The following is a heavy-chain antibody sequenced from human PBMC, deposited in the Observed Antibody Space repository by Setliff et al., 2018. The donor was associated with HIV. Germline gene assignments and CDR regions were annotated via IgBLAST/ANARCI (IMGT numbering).Heavy chain of an antibody. CDR1: AFIFSSYG. J-gene: IGHJ5*02. CDR3: TTEDPWLRFGH. CDR2: IKSKTDGGTT. D-gene: IGHD5-12*01. V-gene: IGHV3-15*01. Sequence: GGSLRLSCEASAFIFSSYGMHWVRQAPGKGLEWIGRIKSKTDGGTTDYAAPVKGRFTISRDDSKTTLYLQMNSLKTEDTAVYYCTTEDPWLRFGHWGQGTLVTVSS.